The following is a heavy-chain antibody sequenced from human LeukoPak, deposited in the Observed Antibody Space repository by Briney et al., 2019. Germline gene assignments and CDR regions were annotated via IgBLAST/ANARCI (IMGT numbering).Heavy chain of an antibody. CDR2: IYHSGST. J-gene: IGHJ5*02. Sequence: SQTLSLTCAVSGVSISSGGYSWSWIRQPPGKGLEWIGYIYHSGSTYYNPSLKSRVTISVDRSKNQFSLKLSSVTAADTAVYYCAREGANPRTYNWFDPWGQGTLVTVSS. CDR3: AREGANPRTYNWFDP. CDR1: GVSISSGGYS. V-gene: IGHV4-30-2*01. D-gene: IGHD1-14*01.